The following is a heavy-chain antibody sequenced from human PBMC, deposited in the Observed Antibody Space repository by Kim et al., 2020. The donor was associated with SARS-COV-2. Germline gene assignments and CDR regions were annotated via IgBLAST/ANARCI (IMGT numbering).Heavy chain of an antibody. V-gene: IGHV1-69*01. CDR3: ARRDYDSSGYRIDY. D-gene: IGHD3-22*01. J-gene: IGHJ4*02. Sequence: AQKFQDRVTITADESTSTAYMELSSLRSEDTAVYYCARRDYDSSGYRIDYWGQGTLVTVSS.